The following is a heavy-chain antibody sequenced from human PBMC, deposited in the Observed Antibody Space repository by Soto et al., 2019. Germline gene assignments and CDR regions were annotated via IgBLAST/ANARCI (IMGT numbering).Heavy chain of an antibody. CDR3: AKEYGSVSYAFDI. J-gene: IGHJ3*02. D-gene: IGHD3-10*01. V-gene: IGHV3-30*18. CDR1: GFTFSSYG. CDR2: ISYDGSNK. Sequence: GGSLRLSCAASGFTFSSYGMHWVRQAPGKGLEWVAVISYDGSNKYYADSVKGRFTISRDNSKNTLYLQMNSLRAEDTAVYYCAKEYGSVSYAFDIWGQGTMVTVSS.